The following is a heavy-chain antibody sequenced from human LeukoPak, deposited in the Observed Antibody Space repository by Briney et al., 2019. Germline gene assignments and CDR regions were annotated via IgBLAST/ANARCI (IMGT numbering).Heavy chain of an antibody. J-gene: IGHJ4*02. CDR2: FDPEDGET. CDR3: ARDVAGGKQQLAYYFDY. D-gene: IGHD6-13*01. V-gene: IGHV1-24*01. Sequence: GASVKVSCKVSGYTLTELSMHWVRQAPGKGLEWMGGFDPEDGETIYAQKFQGRVTMTEDTSTDTAYMELSSLRSEDTAVYYCARDVAGGKQQLAYYFDYWGQGTLVTVSS. CDR1: GYTLTELS.